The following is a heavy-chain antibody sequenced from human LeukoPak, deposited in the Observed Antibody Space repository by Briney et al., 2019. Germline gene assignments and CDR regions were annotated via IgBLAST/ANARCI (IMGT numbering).Heavy chain of an antibody. Sequence: GESLKISCKGSGYGFISYRIVWVRQMPGKGLEWMGIIYPYDSDTRYSPSFLGQVTISADKSISTAYLQWRSLKASDTAMYYCARGGGSRYHWFDSWGQGTLVTVSS. V-gene: IGHV5-51*01. CDR3: ARGGGSRYHWFDS. CDR2: IYPYDSDT. CDR1: GYGFISYR. J-gene: IGHJ5*01. D-gene: IGHD2-15*01.